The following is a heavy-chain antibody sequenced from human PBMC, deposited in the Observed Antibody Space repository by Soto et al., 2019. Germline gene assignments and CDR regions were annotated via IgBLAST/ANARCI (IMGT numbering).Heavy chain of an antibody. D-gene: IGHD3-3*01. CDR3: ARVYDFWSGVILDY. Sequence: ASVKVSCKASGYTFTSYGISWVRQAPGQGLEWMGWISAYNGNTNYAQKLQGRVTMTRNTSISTAYMELSSLRSEDTAVYYCARVYDFWSGVILDYWGQGTLVTVSS. J-gene: IGHJ4*02. CDR1: GYTFTSYG. CDR2: ISAYNGNT. V-gene: IGHV1-18*01.